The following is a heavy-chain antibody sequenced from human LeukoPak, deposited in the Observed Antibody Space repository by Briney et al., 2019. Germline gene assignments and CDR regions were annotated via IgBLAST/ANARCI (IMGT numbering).Heavy chain of an antibody. CDR3: ARDGRIQLWLGAFDI. Sequence: GGSLRLSCAASGFTVSSNYMTWVRQAPGKGLEWVSVIYSGGGTYYADSVKGRFTISRDNFKNTLYLQMNSLRAEDTAVYYCARDGRIQLWLGAFDIWGQGTMVTVSS. J-gene: IGHJ3*02. D-gene: IGHD5-18*01. CDR2: IYSGGGT. CDR1: GFTVSSNY. V-gene: IGHV3-53*01.